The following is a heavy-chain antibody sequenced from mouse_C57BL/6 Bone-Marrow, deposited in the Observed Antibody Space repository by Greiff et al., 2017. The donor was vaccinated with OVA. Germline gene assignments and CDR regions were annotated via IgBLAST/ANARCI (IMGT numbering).Heavy chain of an antibody. J-gene: IGHJ3*01. CDR2: IYPGNSDT. Sequence: SGTVLARPGASVKMSCKTSGYTFTSYWMHWVKQRPGQGLEWIWAIYPGNSDTSYNQKFKGKAKLTAVTSASTAYMELSSLTNEDSAVYYCTRTGTSPEGLWAYWGQGTLVTVSA. CDR3: TRTGTSPEGLWAY. D-gene: IGHD4-1*01. CDR1: GYTFTSYW. V-gene: IGHV1-5*01.